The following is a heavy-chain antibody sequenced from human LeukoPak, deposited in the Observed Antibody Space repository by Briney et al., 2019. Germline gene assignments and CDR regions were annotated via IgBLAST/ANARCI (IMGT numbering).Heavy chain of an antibody. J-gene: IGHJ5*02. CDR2: ISAYNGNT. CDR3: ARGLGYCSGGSCYSPWFDP. Sequence: ASVKVSCKASGYTFTSYGISWVRQAPGRGLEWMGWISAYNGNTNYAQKLQGRVTMTTDTSTSTAYMELRSLRSDDTAVYYCARGLGYCSGGSCYSPWFDPWGQGTLVTVSS. V-gene: IGHV1-18*01. D-gene: IGHD2-15*01. CDR1: GYTFTSYG.